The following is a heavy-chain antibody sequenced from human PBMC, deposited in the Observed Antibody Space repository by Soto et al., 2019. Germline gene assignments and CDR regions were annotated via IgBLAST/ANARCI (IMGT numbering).Heavy chain of an antibody. CDR2: ISAYNGNT. CDR1: GYTFTSYG. J-gene: IGHJ4*02. CDR3: AKDSSGYCTNGVCYIFDY. Sequence: ASVKVSCKASGYTFTSYGISWVRQAPGQGLEWMGWISAYNGNTNYAQKLQGRVTMTTGTSTSTAYMELRSLRSDDTAVYYCAKDSSGYCTNGVCYIFDYWGQGTLVTVSS. D-gene: IGHD2-8*01. V-gene: IGHV1-18*01.